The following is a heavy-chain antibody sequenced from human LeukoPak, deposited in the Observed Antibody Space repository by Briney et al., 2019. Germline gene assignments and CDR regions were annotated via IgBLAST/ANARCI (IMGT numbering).Heavy chain of an antibody. CDR3: ARDLAADYYDSSGYDY. J-gene: IGHJ4*02. CDR2: IIPIFGTA. V-gene: IGHV1-69*13. Sequence: ASVKVSCKASGGTFSSYAISWVRQAPGQGLEWMGGIIPIFGTANYAQKFQGRVTITADESTSTAYMELSSLRSEDTAVYYCARDLAADYYDSSGYDYWGQGTLVTVSS. D-gene: IGHD3-22*01. CDR1: GGTFSSYA.